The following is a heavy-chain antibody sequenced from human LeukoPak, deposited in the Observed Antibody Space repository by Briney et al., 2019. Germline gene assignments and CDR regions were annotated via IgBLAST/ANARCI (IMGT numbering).Heavy chain of an antibody. D-gene: IGHD2/OR15-2a*01. CDR1: GLSISSSDYY. V-gene: IGHV4-39*01. CDR3: ARLAYYYSTIRRPNWCDP. CDR2: IYYTGTT. Sequence: SETLSLNCTVSGLSISSSDYYWAWIRQPPGKDLEWIGIIYYTGTTYYNPSLTSRVTISVDTSKNQFSLRLGSVTAADTAVYYCARLAYYYSTIRRPNWCDPWGQGTLVTVSS. J-gene: IGHJ5*02.